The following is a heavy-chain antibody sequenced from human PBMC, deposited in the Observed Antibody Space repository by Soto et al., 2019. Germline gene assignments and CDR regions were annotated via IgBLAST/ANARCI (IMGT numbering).Heavy chain of an antibody. D-gene: IGHD3-10*01. CDR2: ISGSGGST. J-gene: IGHJ4*02. V-gene: IGHV3-23*01. CDR1: GFTFSSYA. Sequence: PGGSLRLSCAASGFTFSSYAMSWVRQAPGKGLEWVSAISGSGGSTYYADSVKGRFTISRDNSKNTLYLQMNSLRAEDMAVYFCAKDRQANYGSGTLGSLSDYWGQGTLVTVSS. CDR3: AKDRQANYGSGTLGSLSDY.